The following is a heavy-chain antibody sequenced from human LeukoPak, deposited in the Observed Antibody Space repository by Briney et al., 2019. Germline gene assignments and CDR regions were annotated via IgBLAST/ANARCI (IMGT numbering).Heavy chain of an antibody. V-gene: IGHV4-59*01. D-gene: IGHD3-10*01. J-gene: IGHJ6*03. CDR3: ARGMYYYGSGSWYYYYYYMDV. CDR2: IYYSGST. CDR1: GGSISSYY. Sequence: PSETLSLTCTVSGGSISSYYWSWIRQPPGKGLEWIGYIYYSGSTNYNPSLKSRVTISVDTSKNQFSLKLSSVTAADTAVYYCARGMYYYGSGSWYYYYYYMDVWGKGTTVTISS.